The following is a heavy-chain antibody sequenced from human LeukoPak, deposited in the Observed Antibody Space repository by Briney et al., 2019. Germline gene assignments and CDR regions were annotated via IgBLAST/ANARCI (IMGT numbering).Heavy chain of an antibody. V-gene: IGHV1-8*01. CDR1: GYSFTTYD. D-gene: IGHD2-21*02. CDR3: AREFRVVTPTQGDDY. J-gene: IGHJ4*02. Sequence: ASVKVSCKASGYSFTTYDINWVRQATGQGLEWMGWMDPNSGNTGYAQKFQGRVTMTRNTSISTAYMELSSLRSKDTAVYYCAREFRVVTPTQGDDYWGQGTLVTVSS. CDR2: MDPNSGNT.